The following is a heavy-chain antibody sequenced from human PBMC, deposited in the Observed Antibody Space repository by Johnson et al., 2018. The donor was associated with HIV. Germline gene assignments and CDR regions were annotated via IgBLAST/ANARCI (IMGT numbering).Heavy chain of an antibody. CDR3: ARGDYDILTGYAFDI. Sequence: VQLVESGGGVVRPGGSLRLSCAAAGFTFDDYGMSWVRQAPGKGLEWVSGINWNGGSTGYADSVKGRFTISRDNAKNSLYLQMNSLRAEDTAVYYCARGDYDILTGYAFDIWGQGTMVTVSS. CDR2: INWNGGST. J-gene: IGHJ3*02. V-gene: IGHV3-20*04. CDR1: GFTFDDYG. D-gene: IGHD3-9*01.